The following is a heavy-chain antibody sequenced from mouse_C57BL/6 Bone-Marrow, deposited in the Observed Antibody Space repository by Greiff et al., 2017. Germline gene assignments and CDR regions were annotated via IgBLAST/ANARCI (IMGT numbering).Heavy chain of an antibody. CDR3: ARKEDYYSNYVY. D-gene: IGHD2-5*01. Sequence: QVQLQQSGAELARPGASVKLSCKASGYTFTSYGISWVKQRTGQGLEWIGEIYPRSGNTYYNEKFKGKATLTADKSSSTAYMELRSLTSEDSAVYFCARKEDYYSNYVYWGQGTSVTVSS. V-gene: IGHV1-81*01. CDR2: IYPRSGNT. CDR1: GYTFTSYG. J-gene: IGHJ4*01.